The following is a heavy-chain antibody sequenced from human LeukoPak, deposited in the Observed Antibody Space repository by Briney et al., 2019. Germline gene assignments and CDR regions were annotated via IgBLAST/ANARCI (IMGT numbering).Heavy chain of an antibody. V-gene: IGHV3-23*01. CDR1: GFTFSSYA. J-gene: IGHJ6*02. CDR2: ISGSGGST. D-gene: IGHD4-17*01. CDR3: AKAGRWYGDAHPIYYYYYGMDV. Sequence: GASLRLSCAASGFTFSSYAMSWVRQAPGKGLERVSAISGSGGSTYYADSVKGRFTISRDNSKNTLYLQMNSLRAEDTAVYYCAKAGRWYGDAHPIYYYYYGMDVWGQGTTVTVSS.